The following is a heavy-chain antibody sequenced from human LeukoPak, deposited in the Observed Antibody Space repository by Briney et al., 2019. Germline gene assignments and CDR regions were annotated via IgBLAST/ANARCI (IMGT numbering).Heavy chain of an antibody. CDR1: GGTFSSYA. D-gene: IGHD4-17*01. Sequence: ASVKVSCKASGGTFSSYAISWVRQAPGQGLEWMGGIIPMFGTANYAQNLQGRVTMTTDTSTRTAYMELRSLRSDDTAVYFCARDNYGDYGGDYWGQGTLVTVSS. V-gene: IGHV1-69*05. CDR3: ARDNYGDYGGDY. CDR2: IIPMFGTA. J-gene: IGHJ4*02.